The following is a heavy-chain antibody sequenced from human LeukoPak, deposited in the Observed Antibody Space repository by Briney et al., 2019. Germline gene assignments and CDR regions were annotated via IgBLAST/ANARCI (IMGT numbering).Heavy chain of an antibody. CDR3: ARDFAPVGGGWFGELYRSTSVENYYYGMDV. J-gene: IGHJ6*02. D-gene: IGHD3-10*01. V-gene: IGHV1-2*02. Sequence: ASVKVSCKASGYTFTGYYMHWVRQAPGQGLEWMGWINPNSGGTNYAQKLQGRVTMTTDTSTSTAYMELRSLRSDDTAVYYCARDFAPVGGGWFGELYRSTSVENYYYGMDVWGQGTTVTVSS. CDR2: INPNSGGT. CDR1: GYTFTGYY.